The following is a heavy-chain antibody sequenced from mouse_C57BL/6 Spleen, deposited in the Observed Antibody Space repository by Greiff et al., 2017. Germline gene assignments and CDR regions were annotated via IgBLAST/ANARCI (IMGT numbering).Heavy chain of an antibody. CDR3: ARGRDCGSLDY. CDR1: GYTFTSYW. J-gene: IGHJ2*02. V-gene: IGHV1-64*01. Sequence: QVQLQQPGAELVKPGASVKLSCKASGYTFTSYWMHWVKQRPGQGLEWIGSIHPNSGSTNYNEKFKSKATLTVDKSSSPAYMRLSSLTSADSAVYYCARGRDCGSLDYWGQGTSLTVSS. CDR2: IHPNSGST. D-gene: IGHD1-1*01.